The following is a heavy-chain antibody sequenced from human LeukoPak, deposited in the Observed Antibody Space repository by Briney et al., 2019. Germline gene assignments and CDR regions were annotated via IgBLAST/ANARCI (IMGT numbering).Heavy chain of an antibody. CDR2: IKQDGSEK. V-gene: IGHV3-7*03. J-gene: IGHJ4*02. CDR3: AREEVAVGATVIADY. Sequence: QPGGSLRLSCAASGFTFSNYWMSWVRQAPGKGLEWVANIKQDGSEKYYVDSVKGRFTISRDNAKNSLYLQMNSLRAEDTAVYYCAREEVAVGATVIADYWGQGTLVTVSS. D-gene: IGHD1-26*01. CDR1: GFTFSNYW.